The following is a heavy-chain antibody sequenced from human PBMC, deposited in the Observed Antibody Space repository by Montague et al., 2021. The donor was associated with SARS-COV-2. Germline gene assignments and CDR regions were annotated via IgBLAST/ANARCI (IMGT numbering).Heavy chain of an antibody. Sequence: SETLSLTCTVSSGSISNYYWSWIRQPPGKGLEWIGFISHTESTNYNPSLRSRVSISVDRSVNQFSLSLSSVTAADTAVYYCAGRDGYKQTMDYWGQGTLVTVSS. V-gene: IGHV4-59*01. J-gene: IGHJ4*02. CDR2: ISHTEST. D-gene: IGHD5-24*01. CDR3: AGRDGYKQTMDY. CDR1: SGSISNYY.